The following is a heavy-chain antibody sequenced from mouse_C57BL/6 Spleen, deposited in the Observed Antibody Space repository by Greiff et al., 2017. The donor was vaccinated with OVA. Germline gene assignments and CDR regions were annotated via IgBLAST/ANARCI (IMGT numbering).Heavy chain of an antibody. CDR1: GYTFTSYW. V-gene: IGHV1-55*01. CDR2: IYPGSGST. J-gene: IGHJ4*01. CDR3: ARTGTDAMDY. Sequence: QVQLKESGAELVKPGASVKMSCKASGYTFTSYWITWVKQRPGQGLAWIGDIYPGSGSTNYNEKFQGKATLTVEPSSSTAYTQLSSLRSEDAAVYYYARTGTDAMDYWCQGTSVTVSS. D-gene: IGHD4-1*01.